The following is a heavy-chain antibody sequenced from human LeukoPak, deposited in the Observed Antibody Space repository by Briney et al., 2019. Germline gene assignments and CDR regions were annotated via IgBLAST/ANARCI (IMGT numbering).Heavy chain of an antibody. CDR1: DYSITSGYY. CDR3: ASNRVDIVVVPAVV. D-gene: IGHD2-2*03. J-gene: IGHJ4*02. Sequence: SETLSLTCTVSDYSITSGYYWGWIRQPPGKGLEWIGSIYHSGSTYYTPSLKSRVTISVDTSKNQFSLKLSSVTAADTAVYYCASNRVDIVVVPAVVWGQGTLVTVSS. CDR2: IYHSGST. V-gene: IGHV4-38-2*02.